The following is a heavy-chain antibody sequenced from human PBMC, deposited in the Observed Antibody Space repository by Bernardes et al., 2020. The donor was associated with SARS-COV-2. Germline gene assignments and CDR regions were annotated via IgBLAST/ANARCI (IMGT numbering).Heavy chain of an antibody. Sequence: GSLRLSCAASGFTFSSYWMSWVRQAPGKGLEWVANIKPDGSEKYYVDSVKGRFTISRDNAKNSLYLQMNSLRAEDTAVYYCAREDYSGYDSGYIDYWGQGTLVTVSS. J-gene: IGHJ4*02. CDR2: IKPDGSEK. V-gene: IGHV3-7*01. CDR3: AREDYSGYDSGYIDY. D-gene: IGHD5-12*01. CDR1: GFTFSSYW.